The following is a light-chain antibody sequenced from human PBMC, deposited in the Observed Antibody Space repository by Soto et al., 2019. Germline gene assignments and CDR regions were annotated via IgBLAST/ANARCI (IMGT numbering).Light chain of an antibody. CDR1: SSDVGSYNL. CDR3: CSYAGSSTWV. V-gene: IGLV2-23*01. Sequence: ALTQPASVSGSPGQSITISCTGTSSDVGSYNLVSWYQQHPGKAPKLMIYEGSKRPSGVSNRFSGSKSGNTASLTISGLQAEDEADYYCCSYAGSSTWVFGGGTKHTVL. J-gene: IGLJ3*02. CDR2: EGS.